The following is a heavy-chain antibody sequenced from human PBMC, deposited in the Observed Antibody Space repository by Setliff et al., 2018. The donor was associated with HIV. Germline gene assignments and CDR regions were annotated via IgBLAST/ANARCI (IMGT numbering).Heavy chain of an antibody. CDR3: ARDPSQGYCSGGSCYGYYYYGMDV. V-gene: IGHV4-39*07. CDR2: IYYSGST. J-gene: IGHJ6*02. CDR1: GGSISSSSYY. Sequence: KPSETLSLTCTVSGGSISSSSYYWGWIRQPPGKGLEWIGSIYYSGSTYYNPSLKSRVTISVDTSKNQFSLKLSSVTAADTAVYYCARDPSQGYCSGGSCYGYYYYGMDVWGQGTTVTVSS. D-gene: IGHD2-15*01.